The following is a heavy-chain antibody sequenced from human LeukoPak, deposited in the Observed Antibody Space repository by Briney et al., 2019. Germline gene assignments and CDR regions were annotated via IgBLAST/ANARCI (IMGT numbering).Heavy chain of an antibody. CDR2: IKSKTDGGTT. CDR3: TARPRGFNYYYYGMDV. J-gene: IGHJ6*02. CDR1: GFTFSNAW. Sequence: PGGSLRLSCAASGFTFSNAWMSWVRQAPGKGLEWVGRIKSKTDGGTTDYAAPVKGRFTISRDDSKNTLYLQMNSLKTEDTAVYYCTARPRGFNYYYYGMDVWGQGTTVTVSS. V-gene: IGHV3-15*01.